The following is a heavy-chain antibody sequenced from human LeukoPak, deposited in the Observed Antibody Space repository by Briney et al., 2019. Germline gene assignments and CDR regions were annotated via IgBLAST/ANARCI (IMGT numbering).Heavy chain of an antibody. J-gene: IGHJ3*02. CDR3: ARRTNYYDSSGPSIAFDI. Sequence: PSETLSLTCTVSGGSISSYYWSWIRQPPGKGLEWIGYIYYSGSTYYNPSLKSRVTISVDTSKNQFSLKLSSVTAADTAVYYCARRTNYYDSSGPSIAFDIWGQGTMVTVSS. D-gene: IGHD3-22*01. CDR1: GGSISSYY. V-gene: IGHV4-59*12. CDR2: IYYSGST.